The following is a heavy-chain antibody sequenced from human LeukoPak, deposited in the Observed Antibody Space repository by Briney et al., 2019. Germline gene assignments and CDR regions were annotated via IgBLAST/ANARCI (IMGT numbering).Heavy chain of an antibody. Sequence: PGGSLRLSCAASGFTFSSNYMSWVRQAPGKGLEWVSIIYSGAGTYYSDSVKGRFTISRDNSKNTLYLQMNSLRAEDTAVYYCALATGGYGMDVWGQGTTVTVSS. CDR2: IYSGAGT. CDR1: GFTFSSNY. D-gene: IGHD6-13*01. J-gene: IGHJ6*02. V-gene: IGHV3-66*01. CDR3: ALATGGYGMDV.